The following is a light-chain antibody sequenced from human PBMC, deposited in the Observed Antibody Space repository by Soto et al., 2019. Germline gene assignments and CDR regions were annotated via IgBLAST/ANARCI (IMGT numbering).Light chain of an antibody. CDR3: MLSYSGAREV. V-gene: IGLV7-46*01. Sequence: QAVVTQEPSLTVSPGGTVTLTCGSSTGAVTSGHYPYWFQQKPGQAPRTLIYDTSNKHSWTPARFSGSLVGGKAALTLSGAQPEDEADYSCMLSYSGAREVFGGGTKLTVL. J-gene: IGLJ2*01. CDR1: TGAVTSGHY. CDR2: DTS.